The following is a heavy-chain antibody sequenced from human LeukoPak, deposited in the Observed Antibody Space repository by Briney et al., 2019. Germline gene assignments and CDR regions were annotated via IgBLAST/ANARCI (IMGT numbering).Heavy chain of an antibody. V-gene: IGHV3-30*18. CDR2: ISYDGSNK. CDR3: AKDGASSYYYDSSSYYGFDY. Sequence: GRSLRLSCAASGFTFSSYGMHWVRQAPGKGLEWVAVISYDGSNKYYADSVKGRFTISRDNSKNTLYLQMNSLRAEDTAVYYCAKDGASSYYYDSSSYYGFDYWGQGTLATVSS. CDR1: GFTFSSYG. J-gene: IGHJ4*02. D-gene: IGHD3-22*01.